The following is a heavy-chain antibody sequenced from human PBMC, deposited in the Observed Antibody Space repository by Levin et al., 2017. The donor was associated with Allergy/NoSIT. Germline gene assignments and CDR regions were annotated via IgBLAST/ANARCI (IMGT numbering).Heavy chain of an antibody. CDR3: ARGGVWWLPRDY. V-gene: IGHV4-59*01. CDR2: IFYSGST. Sequence: SETLSLTCTVSGGSITNYYWSWIRQPPGKGLEWIGYIFYSGSTNYNPSLESRVTISVDTSKNQFSLRLSSVTAADTAIYYCARGGVWWLPRDYWGQGVLVTVSS. J-gene: IGHJ4*02. D-gene: IGHD2-15*01. CDR1: GGSITNYY.